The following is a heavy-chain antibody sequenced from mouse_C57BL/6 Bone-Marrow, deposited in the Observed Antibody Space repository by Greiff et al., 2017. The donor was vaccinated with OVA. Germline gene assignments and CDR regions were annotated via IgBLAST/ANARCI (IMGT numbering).Heavy chain of an antibody. CDR3: AMIPTLRYFDV. CDR2: ISDGGSYT. Sequence: EVKLMESGGGLVKPGGSLKLSCAASGFTFSSYAMSWVRQTPEKRLEWVATISDGGSYTYYPANVKGRFTISRDNAKNNLYLQMSHLKSEDTAMYYCAMIPTLRYFDVWGTGTTVTVSS. J-gene: IGHJ1*03. CDR1: GFTFSSYA. D-gene: IGHD6-1*01. V-gene: IGHV5-4*03.